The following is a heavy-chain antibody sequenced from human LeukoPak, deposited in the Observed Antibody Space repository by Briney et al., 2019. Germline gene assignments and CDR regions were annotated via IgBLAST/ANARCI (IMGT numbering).Heavy chain of an antibody. CDR2: IADAGT. CDR3: ARNLGPFDV. CDR1: GFTFNDFA. V-gene: IGHV3-23*01. D-gene: IGHD3-16*01. Sequence: GGSLRLSCAASGFTFNDFAMTWVRQAPGKGREWVSTIADAGTYYADSVKGRFIISRDNSKNMLYLQLNSLRADDTAMYYCARNLGPFDVRGHGTMVTVSS. J-gene: IGHJ3*01.